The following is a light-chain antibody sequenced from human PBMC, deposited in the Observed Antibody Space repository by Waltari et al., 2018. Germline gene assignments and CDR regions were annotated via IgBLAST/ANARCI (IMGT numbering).Light chain of an antibody. J-gene: IGLJ2*01. CDR2: DTN. V-gene: IGLV1-51*01. CDR3: GTWDSSLSAAV. CDR1: SSTIGDNY. Sequence: QSVLTQPPSVSASPGQKVTISCSGSSSTIGDNYVSWYQQLPGTAPKRLIYDTNKRPSGIPALVSGSKSGTSATLGITGLQTGDEADYYCGTWDSSLSAAVFGGGTKLTVL.